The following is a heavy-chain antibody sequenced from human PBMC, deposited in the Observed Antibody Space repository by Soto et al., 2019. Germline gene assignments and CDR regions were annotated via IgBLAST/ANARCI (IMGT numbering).Heavy chain of an antibody. CDR1: GGSISSYY. D-gene: IGHD3-9*01. J-gene: IGHJ3*02. V-gene: IGHV4-59*08. CDR2: IYYSGST. Sequence: SETLSLTCAVSGGSISSYYWSWIRQPPGKGLEWIGYIYYSGSTNYNPSLKSRVTISVDTSKNQFSLKLSSVTAADTAVYYCASRTGYYRDGAFDIWGQGTMVTVSS. CDR3: ASRTGYYRDGAFDI.